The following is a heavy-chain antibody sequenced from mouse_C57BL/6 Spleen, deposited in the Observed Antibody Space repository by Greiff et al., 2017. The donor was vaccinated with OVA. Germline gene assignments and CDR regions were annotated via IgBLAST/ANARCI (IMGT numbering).Heavy chain of an antibody. Sequence: EVQLQQSGPELVKPGASVKISCKASGYTFTDYYMNWVKQSHGKSLEWIGDINPNNGGTSYNQKFKGKATLTVDKSSSTACMELRSLTSEDSAVYYCARKTFDYWGQGTTLTVSS. V-gene: IGHV1-26*01. CDR3: ARKTFDY. CDR1: GYTFTDYY. CDR2: INPNNGGT. J-gene: IGHJ2*01.